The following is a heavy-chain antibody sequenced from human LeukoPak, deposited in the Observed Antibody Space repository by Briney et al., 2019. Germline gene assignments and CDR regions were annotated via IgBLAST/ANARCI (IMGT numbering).Heavy chain of an antibody. CDR3: ARYSTGGYAFDY. Sequence: SETLSLTCTVSGPSLSSYYWSWIRQPAGEGLECLARIYTSGSNNFNPPLKSRVTMSVDTSKNQFSLKLSSVTAADTAVYYCARYSTGGYAFDYSGEGTLVTVSS. J-gene: IGHJ4*02. V-gene: IGHV4-4*07. CDR2: IYTSGSN. CDR1: GPSLSSYY. D-gene: IGHD6-19*01.